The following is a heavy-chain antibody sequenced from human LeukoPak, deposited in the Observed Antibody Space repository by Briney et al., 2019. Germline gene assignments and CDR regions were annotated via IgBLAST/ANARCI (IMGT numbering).Heavy chain of an antibody. CDR3: ARASTPKVGATIYYFDY. V-gene: IGHV7-4-1*02. CDR2: INTNTGNP. CDR1: GYTFTSYI. J-gene: IGHJ4*02. D-gene: IGHD1-26*01. Sequence: ASVKVSCKASGYTFTSYILNWVRQAPGQGLECMGWINTNTGNPTYAQGFTGRFVFSLDTSVSTAYLQISSLKTEDTALYYCARASTPKVGATIYYFDYWGQGTLVTVSS.